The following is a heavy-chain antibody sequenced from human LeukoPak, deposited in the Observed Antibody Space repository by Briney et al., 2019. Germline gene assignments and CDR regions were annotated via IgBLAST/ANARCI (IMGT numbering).Heavy chain of an antibody. V-gene: IGHV5-51*01. CDR1: GYSFTSYW. Sequence: GESLKISCKGSGYSFTSYWIGWGRQMPGKGLEWMGSIYPGDSDTRYSPSFQGQVTISADKYISTAYLQWSSLKASDTAMYYCARHGAAAGTGDFDYWGQGTLVTVSS. CDR3: ARHGAAAGTGDFDY. D-gene: IGHD6-13*01. CDR2: IYPGDSDT. J-gene: IGHJ4*02.